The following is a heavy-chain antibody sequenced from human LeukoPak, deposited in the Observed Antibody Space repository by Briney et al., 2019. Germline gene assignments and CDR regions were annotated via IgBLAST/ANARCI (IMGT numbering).Heavy chain of an antibody. V-gene: IGHV3-48*03. CDR3: AKDLHYGSADY. Sequence: PGGSLRLSCAASGFTFSSYEINWVRQAPGKGLEWVSYISSSGSTIFYADSVKGRFTISRDNAKNSLYLQMNSLRAEDTAVYYCAKDLHYGSADYWGQGTLVTVSS. CDR2: ISSSGSTI. D-gene: IGHD3-10*01. J-gene: IGHJ4*02. CDR1: GFTFSSYE.